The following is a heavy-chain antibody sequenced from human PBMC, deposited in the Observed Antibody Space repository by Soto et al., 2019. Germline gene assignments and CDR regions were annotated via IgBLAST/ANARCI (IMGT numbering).Heavy chain of an antibody. Sequence: PSETLSLTCTVSGGSISSGDYYWSWIRQPPGKGLEWIGYIYYSGSTYYNPSLKSRVTISVDTSKNQFSLKLSSVTAADTAVYYCARVPPSKTIDYWGQGTLVTVSS. V-gene: IGHV4-30-4*01. CDR2: IYYSGST. J-gene: IGHJ4*02. CDR1: GGSISSGDYY. CDR3: ARVPPSKTIDY.